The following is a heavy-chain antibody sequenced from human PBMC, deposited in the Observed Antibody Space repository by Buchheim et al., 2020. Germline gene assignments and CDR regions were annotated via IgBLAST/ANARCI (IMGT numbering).Heavy chain of an antibody. J-gene: IGHJ6*02. V-gene: IGHV3-48*03. D-gene: IGHD4-17*01. Sequence: EVQLVESGGGLVQPGGSLRLSCAASGFTFSSYEMNWVRQAPGKGLEWVSYISSRGSTIYYADSVKGRFTISRDNAKNSLYLQMSSLGAEDTAVYCCASHGDYRDYYYYYGMDVGGEGTT. CDR2: ISSRGSTI. CDR1: GFTFSSYE. CDR3: ASHGDYRDYYYYYGMDV.